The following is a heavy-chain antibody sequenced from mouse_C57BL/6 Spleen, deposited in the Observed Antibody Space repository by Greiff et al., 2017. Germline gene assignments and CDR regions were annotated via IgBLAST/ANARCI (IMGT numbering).Heavy chain of an antibody. V-gene: IGHV14-4*01. CDR1: GFNIKDDY. Sequence: EVMLVESGAELVRPGASVKLSCTASGFNIKDDYMHWVKQRPEQGLEWIGWIDPENGDTEYASKFQGKATITADTSSNTAYLQLSSLTSEDTAVYYCTTGSYGSRGFDYWGQGTTLTVSS. D-gene: IGHD1-1*01. CDR3: TTGSYGSRGFDY. CDR2: IDPENGDT. J-gene: IGHJ2*01.